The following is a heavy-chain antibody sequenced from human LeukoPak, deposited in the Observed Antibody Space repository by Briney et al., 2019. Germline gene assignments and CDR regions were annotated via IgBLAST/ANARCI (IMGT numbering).Heavy chain of an antibody. J-gene: IGHJ4*02. CDR3: ARDPSGPYSWNYFDY. V-gene: IGHV3-48*04. D-gene: IGHD3-3*01. CDR1: GFTFSSYG. Sequence: PGGSLSLSCAASGFTFSSYGMNWVRQAPGKGLEWVSYISSSSSTIYYADSVKGRFTISRDNAKNSLYLQMNSLRAEDTAVYYCARDPSGPYSWNYFDYWAREPWSPSPQ. CDR2: ISSSSSTI.